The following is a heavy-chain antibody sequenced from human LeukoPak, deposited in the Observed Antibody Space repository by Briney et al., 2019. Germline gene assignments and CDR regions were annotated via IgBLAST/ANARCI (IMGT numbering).Heavy chain of an antibody. CDR1: GGSFSGYY. CDR3: ARAQTGDRSAVFDY. Sequence: SETLSLTCPVYGGSFSGYYWNWIRQPPGKGLEWIGEINHNGGTNYNPSLKSRVTISVDTSKNQFSLRLNSVTAADTAVYYCARAQTGDRSAVFDYWGQGALVTVSS. CDR2: INHNGGT. V-gene: IGHV4-34*01. J-gene: IGHJ4*02. D-gene: IGHD7-27*01.